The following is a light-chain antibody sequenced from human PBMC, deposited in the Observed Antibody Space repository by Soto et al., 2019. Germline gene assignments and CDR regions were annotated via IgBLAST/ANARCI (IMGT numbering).Light chain of an antibody. CDR1: SSNIGSNY. CDR2: SNN. CDR3: AAWDDSLSGYV. J-gene: IGLJ1*01. Sequence: QPVLTQPPSASGTRGQRVTISCSGSSSNIGSNYVYWYQQLPGTAPKLLIYSNNQRPSGVPDRFSGSKSGTSASLAISGLRSEDEADYYCAAWDDSLSGYVFGTGTKLTVL. V-gene: IGLV1-47*02.